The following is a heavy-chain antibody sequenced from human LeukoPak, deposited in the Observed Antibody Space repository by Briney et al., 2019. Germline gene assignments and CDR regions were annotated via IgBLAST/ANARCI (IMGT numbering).Heavy chain of an antibody. CDR2: INHSGST. V-gene: IGHV4-34*01. CDR3: ARKATGTATRDYYYMDV. Sequence: SETLSLTCAVYGGSFSGYYWSWIRQPPGKGLEWIGEINHSGSTNYNPSLKSRVTISVDTSKNQFSLKLSSVTAADTAVYYCARKATGTATRDYYYMDVWGKGTTVTVS. CDR1: GGSFSGYY. J-gene: IGHJ6*03. D-gene: IGHD1-1*01.